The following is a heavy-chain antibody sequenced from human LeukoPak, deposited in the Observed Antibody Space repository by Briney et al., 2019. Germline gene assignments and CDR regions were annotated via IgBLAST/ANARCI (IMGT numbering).Heavy chain of an antibody. CDR3: ARHGSYTYYYYYYMDV. CDR1: GFTFSTYT. V-gene: IGHV3-7*01. J-gene: IGHJ6*03. Sequence: GGSLRLSCAASGFTFSTYTMNWVRQAPGKGLEWVANIKQDGSEKYYVDSVKGRFTISRDNAKNSLYLQMNSLRAEDTAVYYCARHGSYTYYYYYYMDVWGKGTTVTISS. CDR2: IKQDGSEK. D-gene: IGHD3-10*01.